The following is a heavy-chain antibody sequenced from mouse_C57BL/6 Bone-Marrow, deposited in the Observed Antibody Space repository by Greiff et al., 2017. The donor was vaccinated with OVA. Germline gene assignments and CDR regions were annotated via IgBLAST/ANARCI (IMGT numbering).Heavy chain of an antibody. V-gene: IGHV1-72*01. Sequence: QVQLQQPGAELVKPGASVKLSCKASGYTFTSYWMPWVKQRPGRGLEWIGTIDPDSGGTNYHEKFKGKATLTVDKPSSTAYMQLSSLTSEDSAVYYCARIKKRRYAMDYGGQGTSVTVSS. CDR1: GYTFTSYW. CDR3: ARIKKRRYAMDY. J-gene: IGHJ4*01. D-gene: IGHD1-3*01. CDR2: IDPDSGGT.